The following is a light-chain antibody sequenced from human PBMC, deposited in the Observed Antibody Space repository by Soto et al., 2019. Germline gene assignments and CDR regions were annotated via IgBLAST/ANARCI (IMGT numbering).Light chain of an antibody. V-gene: IGLV2-14*01. J-gene: IGLJ1*01. CDR1: SSDVGGYNY. CDR2: DVS. CDR3: SSYTSSTPRV. Sequence: QSALTQPASVSGSPGQSITISCTGTSSDVGGYNYVSWYQQHPGKAPKLIIYDVSNRPSGASNRFSGSKSGNTASLTISGLQAEDEADYYCSSYTSSTPRVFGTGTKVTVL.